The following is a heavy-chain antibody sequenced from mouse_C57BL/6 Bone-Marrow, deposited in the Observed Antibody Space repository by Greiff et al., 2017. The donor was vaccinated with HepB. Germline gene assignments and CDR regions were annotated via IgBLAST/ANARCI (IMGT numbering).Heavy chain of an antibody. V-gene: IGHV5-6*01. Sequence: EVKLMESGGDLVKPGGSLKLSCAASGFTFSSYGMSWVRQTPDKRLEWVATISSGGSYTYYPDSVKGRFTISRDNAKNTLYLQMSSLKSEDTAMYYCARQNDGYYAFAYWGQGTLVTVSA. CDR2: ISSGGSYT. J-gene: IGHJ3*01. CDR1: GFTFSSYG. D-gene: IGHD2-3*01. CDR3: ARQNDGYYAFAY.